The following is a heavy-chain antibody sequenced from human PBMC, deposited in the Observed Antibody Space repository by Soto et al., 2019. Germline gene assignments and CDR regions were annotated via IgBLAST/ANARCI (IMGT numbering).Heavy chain of an antibody. CDR2: IRGFSPYT. J-gene: IGHJ6*01. V-gene: IGHV3-21*01. CDR3: ARDRGYDAHDYYYNAMDV. CDR1: GFTFRTYT. D-gene: IGHD2-15*01. Sequence: ESGGGLVKPGGSLRLSCISSGFTFRTYTMNWVRQAPGKGLEWGSGIRGFSPYTFYAESVKGRFTISRDNAKNSLYLQMKSLRAEDTAVYYCARDRGYDAHDYYYNAMDVWGQGTTVTVSS.